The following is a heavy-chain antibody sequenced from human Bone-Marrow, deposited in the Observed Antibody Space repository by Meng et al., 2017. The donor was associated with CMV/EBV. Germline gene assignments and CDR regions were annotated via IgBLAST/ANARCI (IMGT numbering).Heavy chain of an antibody. CDR2: IIPSFGTA. V-gene: IGHV1-69*05. CDR1: GGTFSSYA. D-gene: IGHD3-3*01. Sequence: SEKVSCKASGGTFSSYAISWVRQAPGQGLEWMGGIIPSFGTADYAQKFQGRVTITTDESTSTAYMELSSLRSEDTAVYYCARVLRFLEWLTEGGYYFDYWGQGTLVTVSS. J-gene: IGHJ4*02. CDR3: ARVLRFLEWLTEGGYYFDY.